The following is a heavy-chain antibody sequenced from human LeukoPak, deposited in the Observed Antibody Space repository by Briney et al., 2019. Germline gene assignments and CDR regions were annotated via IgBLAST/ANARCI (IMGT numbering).Heavy chain of an antibody. V-gene: IGHV1-18*01. J-gene: IGHJ3*02. CDR2: ISAYNGNT. CDR3: ARADSSGYYSGAFDI. D-gene: IGHD3-22*01. CDR1: GYTFTSYG. Sequence: ASVTVSCKASGYTFTSYGISWVRQAPGQGLEWMGWISAYNGNTNYAQKLQGRVTMTTDTSTSTAYMELRSLRSDDTAVYYCARADSSGYYSGAFDIWGQGTMVTVSS.